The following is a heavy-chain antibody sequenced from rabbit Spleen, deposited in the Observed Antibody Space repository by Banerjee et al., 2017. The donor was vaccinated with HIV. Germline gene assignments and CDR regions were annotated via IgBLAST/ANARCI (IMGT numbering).Heavy chain of an antibody. CDR2: IGGSSSGFT. D-gene: IGHD6-1*01. CDR1: GFSFSSSDY. J-gene: IGHJ6*01. CDR3: ARDTASSFSSYGMDL. V-gene: IGHV1S45*01. Sequence: QEQLVESGGDLVKPGASLTLTCTASGFSFSSSDYMCWVRQAPGKGLEWIACIGGSSSGFTYSATWAKGRFTCSKTSSTTVTLQMTSLTVADTATYFCARDTASSFSSYGMDLWGPGTLVTVS.